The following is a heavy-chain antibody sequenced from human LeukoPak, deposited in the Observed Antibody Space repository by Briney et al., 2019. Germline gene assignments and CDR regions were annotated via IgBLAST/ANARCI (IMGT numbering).Heavy chain of an antibody. Sequence: GGSLRLSCAASGFTFSSYGMHWVRQAPGKELEWVAVIWYDGSNKYYADSVKGRLTISRDNSKNTLYLQMNSLRAEDTAVYYCARDPHLPGAMVSGYFDYWGQGTLVTVSS. J-gene: IGHJ4*02. CDR2: IWYDGSNK. V-gene: IGHV3-33*01. D-gene: IGHD5-18*01. CDR1: GFTFSSYG. CDR3: ARDPHLPGAMVSGYFDY.